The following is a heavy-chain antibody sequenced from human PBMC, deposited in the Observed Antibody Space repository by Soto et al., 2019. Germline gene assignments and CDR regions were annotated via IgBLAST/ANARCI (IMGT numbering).Heavy chain of an antibody. CDR3: AREDYYASYGMDV. D-gene: IGHD3-10*01. J-gene: IGHJ6*02. V-gene: IGHV1-46*01. CDR2: INPSGGST. CDR1: GYTFTSYY. Sequence: QVQLVHSGAEVKKPGASVKVSCKASGYTFTSYYMHWVRQAPGQGLGWMGIINPSGGSTSYAQKFQGRVTMTSDTSTSTGYRGLSSLRSEDTAVYYCAREDYYASYGMDVWGQGTTVTVSS.